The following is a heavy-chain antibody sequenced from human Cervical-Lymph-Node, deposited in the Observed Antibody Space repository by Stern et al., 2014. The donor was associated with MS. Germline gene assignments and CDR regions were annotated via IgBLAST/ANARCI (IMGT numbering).Heavy chain of an antibody. CDR2: VYYSGTT. J-gene: IGHJ4*02. CDR1: GDSISSYY. Sequence: QDQLVQSGPGLVKPSETLSLTCTVSGDSISSYYWSWIRQPPGKGLEWIGHVYYSGTTYYTPSLRGRVPISVDTSKKHFSLKLNSVTAADTAVYYCARLSTVVDYWGQGTLVTVSS. CDR3: ARLSTVVDY. V-gene: IGHV4-59*08. D-gene: IGHD4-23*01.